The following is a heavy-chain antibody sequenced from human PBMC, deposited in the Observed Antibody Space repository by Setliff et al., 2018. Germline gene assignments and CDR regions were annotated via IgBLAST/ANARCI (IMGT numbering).Heavy chain of an antibody. Sequence: SQTLSLTCAVYGGSFSGNYWSWIRQPPGKGLEWIGEINHSGSTNHNPSLKSRVTISVDTSKNQFSLNLSSVTAADTAMYYCARDYYDSRGSYAFDIWGQGTVVTVSS. D-gene: IGHD3-22*01. CDR3: ARDYYDSRGSYAFDI. CDR1: GGSFSGNY. CDR2: INHSGST. J-gene: IGHJ3*02. V-gene: IGHV4-34*01.